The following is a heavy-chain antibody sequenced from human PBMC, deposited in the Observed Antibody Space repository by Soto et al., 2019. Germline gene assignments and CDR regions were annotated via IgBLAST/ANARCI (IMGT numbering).Heavy chain of an antibody. CDR1: GGTFSSYT. Sequence: GASVKVSCKASGGTFSSYTISWVRQAPGQGLEWMGRIIPILGIANYAQKFQGRVTITADKSTSTAYMELSSLRSEDTAVYYCASAPDYVILTGYYGVYWGQGTLVTVSS. D-gene: IGHD3-9*01. CDR3: ASAPDYVILTGYYGVY. J-gene: IGHJ4*02. CDR2: IIPILGIA. V-gene: IGHV1-69*02.